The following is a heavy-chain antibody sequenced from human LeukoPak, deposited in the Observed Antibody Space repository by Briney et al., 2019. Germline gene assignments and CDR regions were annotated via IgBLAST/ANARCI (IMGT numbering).Heavy chain of an antibody. V-gene: IGHV1-69*13. CDR2: IIPIFGTA. CDR1: GGTFSSYA. J-gene: IGHJ5*02. Sequence: ASVKVSCKASGGTFSSYAISWVRQAPGQGLEWMGGIIPIFGTANYAQKFQGRVTITADESTSTAYMELSSLRSEDTAVYYCAREVVVVAATRGHWLDPWGQGTLVTVSS. D-gene: IGHD2-15*01. CDR3: AREVVVVAATRGHWLDP.